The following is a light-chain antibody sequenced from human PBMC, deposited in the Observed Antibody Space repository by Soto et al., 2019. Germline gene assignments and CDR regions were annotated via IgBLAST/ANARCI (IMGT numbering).Light chain of an antibody. V-gene: IGLV2-23*01. CDR2: EGS. CDR1: SSDVGSYNL. CDR3: CSYAGSNSYV. Sequence: QSALTQPASVSGSPGQSITISCTGTSSDVGSYNLVSWYQQHPGKAPKLMIYEGSKRPSGVSNRFSGSKSGNTAFLTISGLQAEDEADYHCCSYAGSNSYVFGTGTKLTVL. J-gene: IGLJ1*01.